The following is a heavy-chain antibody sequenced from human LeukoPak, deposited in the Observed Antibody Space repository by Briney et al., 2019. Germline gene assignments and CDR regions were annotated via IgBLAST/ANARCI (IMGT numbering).Heavy chain of an antibody. V-gene: IGHV1-46*01. CDR2: IHPSGGST. CDR1: EYTFTSYY. J-gene: IGHJ4*02. Sequence: ASVKVSFKASEYTFTSYYMHWVRQAPGQGLEWMGIIHPSGGSTSYAQKFQGRVTMTRDTSTSTVYMELSSLRSEDTAVYYCARAHLHYGDSIHDLDYWGQGTLVTVSS. D-gene: IGHD4-17*01. CDR3: ARAHLHYGDSIHDLDY.